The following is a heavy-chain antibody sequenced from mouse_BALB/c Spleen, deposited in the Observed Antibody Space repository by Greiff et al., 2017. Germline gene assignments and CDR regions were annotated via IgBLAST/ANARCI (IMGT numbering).Heavy chain of an antibody. CDR3: ARDTDYGNYFDY. D-gene: IGHD2-1*01. CDR2: IRNKANGYTT. J-gene: IGHJ2*01. CDR1: GFTFTDYY. Sequence: EVKLVESGGGLVQPGGSLRLSCATSGFTFTDYYMSWVRQPPGKALEWLGFIRNKANGYTTEYSASVKGRFTISRDNSQSILYLQMNTLRAEDSATYYWARDTDYGNYFDYWGQGTTLTVSS. V-gene: IGHV7-3*02.